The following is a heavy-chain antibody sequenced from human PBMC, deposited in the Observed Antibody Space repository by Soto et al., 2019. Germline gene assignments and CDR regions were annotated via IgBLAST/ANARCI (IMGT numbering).Heavy chain of an antibody. CDR3: ARGSLSSSPPYYYYGMDV. CDR1: GYPFTGYY. J-gene: IGHJ6*02. CDR2: INPNSGGT. D-gene: IGHD6-6*01. Sequence: QGQLVQSGAEVKKPGASVKVSCKAPGYPFTGYYMHWVRQAPGQGLEWMGWINPNSGGTNYAQKFQGWVTMTRDTSISTAYMELSRLRSDDTAVYYCARGSLSSSPPYYYYGMDVWGQGTTVTVSS. V-gene: IGHV1-2*04.